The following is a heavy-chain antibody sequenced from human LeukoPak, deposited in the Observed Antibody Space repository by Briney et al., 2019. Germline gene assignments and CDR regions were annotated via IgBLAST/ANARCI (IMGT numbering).Heavy chain of an antibody. CDR1: GFTFSSYG. CDR3: AKPLGYSSSWDRGYYYYMDV. Sequence: GGSLRLSCAASGFTFSSYGRHWVRQAPGKGLEWVAFIRYDGSNKYYADSVKGRFTISRDNSKNTLYLQMHSLRAEDTAVYYCAKPLGYSSSWDRGYYYYMDVWGKGTTVTVS. D-gene: IGHD6-13*01. V-gene: IGHV3-30*02. CDR2: IRYDGSNK. J-gene: IGHJ6*03.